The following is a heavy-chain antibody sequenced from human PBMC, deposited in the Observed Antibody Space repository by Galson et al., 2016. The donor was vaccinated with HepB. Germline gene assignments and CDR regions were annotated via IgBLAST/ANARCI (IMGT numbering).Heavy chain of an antibody. J-gene: IGHJ4*02. V-gene: IGHV1-46*01. Sequence: TFTTYWLHWVRQAPGQGLEWVGVINPSGGGTSYAQKFQGRVSMTSDTSTSTVYMRLTRLRSEDTAVYSCARPFYGEYYYLDYWGPGTVVIVSS. D-gene: IGHD4-17*01. CDR1: TFTTYW. CDR2: INPSGGGT. CDR3: ARPFYGEYYYLDY.